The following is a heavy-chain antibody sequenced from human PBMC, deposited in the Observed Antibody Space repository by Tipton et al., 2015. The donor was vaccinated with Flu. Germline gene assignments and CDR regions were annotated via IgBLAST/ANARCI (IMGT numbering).Heavy chain of an antibody. Sequence: TLSLTCTVSGGAISSYYWNWIRQSPGKGLEWIGYFYYSGSTNYNPSLKSRVTISVDTSKNQLSLKLSSVTVADTAVYYCAREGEYNNGWYRFDLWGQGTLVTVSS. D-gene: IGHD6-19*01. J-gene: IGHJ5*02. V-gene: IGHV4-59*01. CDR3: AREGEYNNGWYRFDL. CDR2: FYYSGST. CDR1: GGAISSYY.